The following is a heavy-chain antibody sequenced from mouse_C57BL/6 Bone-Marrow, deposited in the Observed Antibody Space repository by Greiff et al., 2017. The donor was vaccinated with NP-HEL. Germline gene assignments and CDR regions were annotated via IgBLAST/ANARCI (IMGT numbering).Heavy chain of an antibody. CDR1: GYTFTSYW. Sequence: VQLQQSGAELVKPGASVKLSCKASGYTFTSYWMQWVKQRPGQGLEWIGEIDPSDSYTNYNQKFKGKATLTVDTSSSTAYMQLSSLTSEDSAVYYCAGRIITTVRYFDYWGQGTTLTVSS. J-gene: IGHJ2*01. CDR3: AGRIITTVRYFDY. V-gene: IGHV1-50*01. CDR2: IDPSDSYT. D-gene: IGHD1-1*01.